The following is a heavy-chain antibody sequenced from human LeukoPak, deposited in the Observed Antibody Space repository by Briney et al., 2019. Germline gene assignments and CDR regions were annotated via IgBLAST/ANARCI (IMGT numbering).Heavy chain of an antibody. J-gene: IGHJ4*02. Sequence: ASVKVSCKASGYTFTSYYMHWVRQAPGQGLEWMGIINPSGGSTSYAQKFQGRVTMTRDMSTSTVYMELSSLRSDDTAVYYCASLGIAAAGKGEYWGQGTLVTVSS. CDR3: ASLGIAAAGKGEY. D-gene: IGHD6-13*01. CDR1: GYTFTSYY. CDR2: INPSGGST. V-gene: IGHV1-46*01.